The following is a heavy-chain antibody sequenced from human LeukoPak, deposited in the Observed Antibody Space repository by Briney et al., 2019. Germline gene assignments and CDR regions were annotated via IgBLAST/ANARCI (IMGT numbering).Heavy chain of an antibody. D-gene: IGHD1-26*01. CDR1: GGSISSYY. V-gene: IGHV4-59*01. J-gene: IGHJ4*02. CDR2: IYYSGST. Sequence: SETLSLTCTVSGGSISSYYWSWIRQPPGKGLEWIGYIYYSGSTNYNPSLKSRVTISVDTSKNQFSLKLSSVTAADTAVYYCARSGSYHIPYYFDYWGQGTLVTVSS. CDR3: ARSGSYHIPYYFDY.